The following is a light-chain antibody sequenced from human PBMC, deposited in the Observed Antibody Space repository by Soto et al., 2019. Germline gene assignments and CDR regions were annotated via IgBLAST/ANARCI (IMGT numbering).Light chain of an antibody. Sequence: EIVMTQSPATLSVSPGERATLSCRASQSISYNLAWYQQKPGQAPRLLIYGASTRATGIPARFSGSGSGTEFTLTISSLQSEDFAVYYCQHYHNWPPYPFGQGTKLEIK. CDR3: QHYHNWPPYP. J-gene: IGKJ2*01. CDR1: QSISYN. CDR2: GAS. V-gene: IGKV3-15*01.